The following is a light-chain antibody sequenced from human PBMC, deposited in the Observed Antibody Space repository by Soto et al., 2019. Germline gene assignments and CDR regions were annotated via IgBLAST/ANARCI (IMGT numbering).Light chain of an antibody. V-gene: IGKV3-20*01. Sequence: EIVLTQSPGTLSLSPGERATLSCRASQSVSSYLAWYQQKPGQAPRLLMYGISRRATGIPDRFSGSGSGTDFTLTITRLEPEDFAVYYCQQYGSSPITFGQGTRLEIK. J-gene: IGKJ5*01. CDR1: QSVSSY. CDR2: GIS. CDR3: QQYGSSPIT.